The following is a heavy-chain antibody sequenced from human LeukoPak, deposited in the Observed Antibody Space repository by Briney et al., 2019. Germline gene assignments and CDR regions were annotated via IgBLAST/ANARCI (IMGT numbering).Heavy chain of an antibody. Sequence: ASVKVSCKASGYTFTGYYMHWVRQAPGRGLEWMGWINPNNGGTNYAQKFQGRVTMTRDTSISTAYMELSRLRSDDTAVYYCARDVYSGYGYMDVWGKGTTVTVSS. D-gene: IGHD5-12*01. V-gene: IGHV1-2*02. CDR2: INPNNGGT. CDR3: ARDVYSGYGYMDV. CDR1: GYTFTGYY. J-gene: IGHJ6*03.